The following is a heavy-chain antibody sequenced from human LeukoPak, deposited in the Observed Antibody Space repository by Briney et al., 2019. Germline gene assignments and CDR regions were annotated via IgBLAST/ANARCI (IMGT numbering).Heavy chain of an antibody. J-gene: IGHJ2*01. CDR3: ARRYNSSGYSPLYWYFDL. Sequence: SVKVSCKASGYTFTSYYMHWVRQAPGQGLEWMGGIIPIFGTANYAQKFQGRVTITADESTSTAYMELSSLRSEDTAVYYCARRYNSSGYSPLYWYFDLWGRGTLVTVSS. CDR2: IIPIFGTA. D-gene: IGHD3-22*01. CDR1: GYTFTSYY. V-gene: IGHV1-69*13.